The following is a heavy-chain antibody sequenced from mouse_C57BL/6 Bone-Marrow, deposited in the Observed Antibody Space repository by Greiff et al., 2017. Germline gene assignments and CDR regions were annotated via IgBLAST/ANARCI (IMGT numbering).Heavy chain of an antibody. CDR1: GFSLTSYG. CDR3: ASTGLAY. V-gene: IGHV2-2*01. Sequence: QVQLKQSGPGLVQPSQSLSITCTVSGFSLTSYGVHWVRQSPGKGLEWLGVIWSGGSTDYKAAFISRLSISKDNSKSQVFFKMNSLQADDTAIYYCASTGLAYWGQGTLVTVSA. CDR2: IWSGGST. D-gene: IGHD4-1*02. J-gene: IGHJ3*01.